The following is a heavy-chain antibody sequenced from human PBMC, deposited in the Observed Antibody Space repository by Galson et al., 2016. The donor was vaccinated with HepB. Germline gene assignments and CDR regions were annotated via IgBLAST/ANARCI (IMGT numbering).Heavy chain of an antibody. CDR3: ARRHTSGWHRDAFDF. J-gene: IGHJ3*01. V-gene: IGHV4-39*01. Sequence: SETLSLTCTVSGASIGSGCYYWGWIRQPPGKVLEWIGNIHYSGATFYNPSLRSRVTMSVDTSKSQFSLKLTSLTAADTAVYYCARRHTSGWHRDAFDFWGPGTLVTVSP. CDR1: GASIGSGCYY. D-gene: IGHD6-19*01. CDR2: IHYSGAT.